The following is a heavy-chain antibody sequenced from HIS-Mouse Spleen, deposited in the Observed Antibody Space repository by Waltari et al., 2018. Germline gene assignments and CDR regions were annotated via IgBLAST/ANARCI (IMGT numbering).Heavy chain of an antibody. D-gene: IGHD6-13*01. Sequence: QLQLQESGPGLVKPSETLSLTCTVSGGSISSSSYYWGWIRQPPGTGLEWIGSSYYSGGTYYNPSLKSRVTISVDTSKNQFSLKLSSVTAADTAVYYCAREIPYSSSWYDWYFDLWGRGTLVTVSS. CDR3: AREIPYSSSWYDWYFDL. J-gene: IGHJ2*01. CDR2: SYYSGGT. CDR1: GGSISSSSYY. V-gene: IGHV4-39*07.